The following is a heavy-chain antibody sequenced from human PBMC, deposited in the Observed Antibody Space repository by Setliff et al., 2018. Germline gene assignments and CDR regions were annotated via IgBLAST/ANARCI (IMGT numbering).Heavy chain of an antibody. V-gene: IGHV4-38-2*01. CDR1: GYSISSGYY. Sequence: SETLSLTCAVSGYSISSGYYWGWIRQPPGKGLEWIGSIYHSGSTYYNPSLKSRVTISVDTSKNQFSLKLSSVTAADTAVYYCARPLPTGYYDSSGYFDYWGQGTLVTVSS. CDR2: IYHSGST. CDR3: ARPLPTGYYDSSGYFDY. J-gene: IGHJ4*02. D-gene: IGHD3-22*01.